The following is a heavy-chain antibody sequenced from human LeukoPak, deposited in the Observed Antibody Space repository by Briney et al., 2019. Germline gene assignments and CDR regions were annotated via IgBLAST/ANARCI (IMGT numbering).Heavy chain of an antibody. V-gene: IGHV3-30*18. CDR3: AKDARWLVPSL. CDR1: GFTFSSYG. D-gene: IGHD6-19*01. J-gene: IGHJ4*02. CDR2: ISYDGSNK. Sequence: GRSLRLSCAASGFTFSSYGMHWVRQAPGKGLGWVAVISYDGSNKYYADSVKGRFTISRDNSKNTLYLQMNSLRAEDTAVYYCAKDARWLVPSLWGQGTLVTVSS.